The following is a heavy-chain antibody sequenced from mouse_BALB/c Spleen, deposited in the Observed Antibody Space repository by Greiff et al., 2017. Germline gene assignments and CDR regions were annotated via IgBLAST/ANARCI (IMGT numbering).Heavy chain of an antibody. Sequence: QVQLKQPGAELVKPGASVKLSCKASGYTFTSYWMHWVKQRPGQGLEWIGEIDPSDSYTNYNQKFKGKATLTVDKSSSTAYMQLSSLTSEDSAVYYCARNYYGSSPWFAYWGQGTLVTVSA. D-gene: IGHD1-1*01. CDR2: IDPSDSYT. V-gene: IGHV1-69*02. CDR3: ARNYYGSSPWFAY. CDR1: GYTFTSYW. J-gene: IGHJ3*01.